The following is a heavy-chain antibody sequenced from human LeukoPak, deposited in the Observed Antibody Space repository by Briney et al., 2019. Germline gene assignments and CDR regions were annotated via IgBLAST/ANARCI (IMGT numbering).Heavy chain of an antibody. CDR1: GGSISSYY. V-gene: IGHV4-4*07. J-gene: IGHJ4*02. CDR2: IYTSGST. CDR3: AGLSMVRGIFPN. Sequence: SETLSLICTVSGGSISSYYWSWIRQPAGKGLEWIGRIYTSGSTNYNPSLKSRVTISVDTSKNQFSLKLSSVTAADTAVYYCAGLSMVRGIFPNWGQGTLVTVSS. D-gene: IGHD3-10*01.